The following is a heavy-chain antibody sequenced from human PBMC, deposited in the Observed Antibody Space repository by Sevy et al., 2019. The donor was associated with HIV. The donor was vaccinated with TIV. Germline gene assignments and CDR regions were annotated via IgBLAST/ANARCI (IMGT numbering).Heavy chain of an antibody. J-gene: IGHJ6*02. CDR2: IKRDGSEK. CDR1: GFTFSNYA. CDR3: ARDCNSATCLWGLDV. Sequence: GGSLRLSCAASGFTFSNYAMNWVRQTPGKGLEWVANIKRDGSEKYYVASVKGRFTISRDNDKTSLYLQMNSLRDEDTAVYYCARDCNSATCLWGLDVWGPGTTVTVSS. V-gene: IGHV3-7*03. D-gene: IGHD1-26*01.